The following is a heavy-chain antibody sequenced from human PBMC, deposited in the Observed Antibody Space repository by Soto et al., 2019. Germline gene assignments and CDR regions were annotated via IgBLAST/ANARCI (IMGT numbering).Heavy chain of an antibody. CDR1: GLTLSRYW. J-gene: IGHJ6*02. Sequence: GGSLRLSCAVSGLTLSRYWMSWVRQAPGKGLEWVANINQDGSDKNYLDSVKGRFTVSRDNTKNSLYLQMNGLRVEDTAVYFCARGHYGMEDWGQGTTVTVSS. CDR2: INQDGSDK. CDR3: ARGHYGMED. V-gene: IGHV3-7*05.